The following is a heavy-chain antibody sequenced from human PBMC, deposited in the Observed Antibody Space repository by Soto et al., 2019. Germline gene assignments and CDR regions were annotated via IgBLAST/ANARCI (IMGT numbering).Heavy chain of an antibody. CDR3: ARDPLASIWFGELPPPVGGMDV. D-gene: IGHD3-10*01. CDR1: GGSISSSNW. V-gene: IGHV4-4*02. J-gene: IGHJ6*02. CDR2: IYHSGST. Sequence: SETLSLTCAVSGGSISSSNWWSWVRQPPGKELEWIGEIYHSGSTNYNPSLKSRVTISVDKSKNQFSLKLSSVTAADTAVYYCARDPLASIWFGELPPPVGGMDVWGQGTTVTVSS.